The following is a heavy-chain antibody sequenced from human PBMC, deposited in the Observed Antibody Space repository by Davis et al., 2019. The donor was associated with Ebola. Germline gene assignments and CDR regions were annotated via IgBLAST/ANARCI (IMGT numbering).Heavy chain of an antibody. CDR2: ISGGGIST. J-gene: IGHJ6*04. V-gene: IGHV3-23*01. Sequence: PGGSLRLSCAASGFSFGNYAMNWVRQTPGKGLEWVSAISGGGISTYYADSVKGRFTVSRDNSKKTMYLQMNSLRAEDTAVYYCARSGLSFGVVKYHYGMDVWGKGTTVTVSS. CDR1: GFSFGNYA. D-gene: IGHD3-3*01. CDR3: ARSGLSFGVVKYHYGMDV.